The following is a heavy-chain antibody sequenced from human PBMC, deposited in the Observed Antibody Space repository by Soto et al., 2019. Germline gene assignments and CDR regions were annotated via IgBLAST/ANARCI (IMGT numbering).Heavy chain of an antibody. Sequence: GGSLRLSCAASGFTFSDHYMDWVRQAPGKGLEWVGRTRNKANSYTTEYAASVKGRFTISRDDSKNSLYLQMNSLKTEDTAVYYCASGTSSLDYWGQGTLVTVSS. V-gene: IGHV3-72*01. CDR3: ASGTSSLDY. D-gene: IGHD6-6*01. CDR2: TRNKANSYTT. J-gene: IGHJ4*02. CDR1: GFTFSDHY.